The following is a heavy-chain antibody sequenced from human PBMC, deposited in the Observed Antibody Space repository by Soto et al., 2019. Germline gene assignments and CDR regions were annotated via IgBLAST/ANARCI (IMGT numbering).Heavy chain of an antibody. J-gene: IGHJ4*02. Sequence: SETLSLTCAVYGGSFSGYYWSWIRQPPEKGLEWIGEINDNGNTNYNPSLKSRATTSVDTSKNQFSLKLRSVTAADTAVYYCARRAYYDVLTGWYFDYWGQGMLVTVS. V-gene: IGHV4-34*01. D-gene: IGHD3-9*01. CDR2: INDNGNT. CDR1: GGSFSGYY. CDR3: ARRAYYDVLTGWYFDY.